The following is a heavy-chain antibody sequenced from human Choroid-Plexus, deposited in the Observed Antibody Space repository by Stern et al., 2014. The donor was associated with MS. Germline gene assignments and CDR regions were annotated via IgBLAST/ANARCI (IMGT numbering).Heavy chain of an antibody. Sequence: VQLVESGAEVKKPGASVKVSCKTSGYIFTGYYIHWVRQAPGQGLEWMGWINPNPGGTKYAEKFQGRGTMSRDTSISTAYVGLSSLTSDDTAVYYCARDQRGITIFGVVTDYYYLGMDVWGQGTTVTVSS. D-gene: IGHD3-3*01. CDR2: INPNPGGT. J-gene: IGHJ6*02. V-gene: IGHV1-2*02. CDR1: GYIFTGYY. CDR3: ARDQRGITIFGVVTDYYYLGMDV.